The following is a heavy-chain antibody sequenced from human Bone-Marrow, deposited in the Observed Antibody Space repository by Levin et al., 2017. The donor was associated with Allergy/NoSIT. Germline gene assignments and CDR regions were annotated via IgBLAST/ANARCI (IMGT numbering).Heavy chain of an antibody. Sequence: GGSLRLSCKASGDTFSSYDINWVRQASGQGLEWMGWMNPKSGNTVYAQKFQGKVTMTRNTSISTAYMDLSSLRSDDTAVYYCATGQGHLVGPPWGQGTLVTVSS. CDR1: GDTFSSYD. D-gene: IGHD6-6*01. V-gene: IGHV1-8*01. CDR2: MNPKSGNT. CDR3: ATGQGHLVGPP. J-gene: IGHJ5*02.